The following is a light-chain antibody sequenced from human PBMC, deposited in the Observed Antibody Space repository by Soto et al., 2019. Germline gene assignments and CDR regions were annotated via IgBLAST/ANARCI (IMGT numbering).Light chain of an antibody. J-gene: IGLJ1*01. Sequence: QSALTQPASVSGSPGQSITISCTGTSSDVGGYNYVSWYQQLPGKAPKLMIYEVSNRPSGVSNRFSGSKSGNTASLTISGLQAEDEADYYCSSYTSSSLGVFGTGTKLTVL. CDR3: SSYTSSSLGV. CDR2: EVS. CDR1: SSDVGGYNY. V-gene: IGLV2-14*01.